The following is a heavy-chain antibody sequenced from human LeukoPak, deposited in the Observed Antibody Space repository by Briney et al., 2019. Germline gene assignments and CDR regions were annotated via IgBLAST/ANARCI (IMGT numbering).Heavy chain of an antibody. Sequence: GGSLRLSCTASGFTFGDYAMSWFRQASGKGLEWVGRIRSKANSYATAYAASVKGRFTISRDDSKNTAYPQMNSLKTEDTAVFYCTRRTVTNGYWGQGTLVTVSS. CDR3: TRRTVTNGY. CDR2: IRSKANSYAT. J-gene: IGHJ4*02. V-gene: IGHV3-73*01. CDR1: GFTFGDYA. D-gene: IGHD4-17*01.